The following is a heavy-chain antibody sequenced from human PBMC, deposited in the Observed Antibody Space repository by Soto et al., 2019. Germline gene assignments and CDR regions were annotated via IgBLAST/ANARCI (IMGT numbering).Heavy chain of an antibody. J-gene: IGHJ4*02. CDR2: IIPIFGTA. CDR1: GGTFSSYA. D-gene: IGHD6-6*01. V-gene: IGHV1-69*13. Sequence: VASVKVSCKASGGTFSSYAVSWVRQAPGQGLEWMGGIIPIFGTANYAQKFQGRVTITADESTSTAYMELSSLRSEDTAVYYCASSSIAAYHGMLDYWGQGTLVTVS. CDR3: ASSSIAAYHGMLDY.